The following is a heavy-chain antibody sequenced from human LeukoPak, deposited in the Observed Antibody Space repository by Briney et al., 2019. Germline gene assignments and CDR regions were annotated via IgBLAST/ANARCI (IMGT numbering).Heavy chain of an antibody. Sequence: GGSLRLSCSASGFTFSSYAISWVRQAPGKGLEWVSGISASGGSTDYADSVKGRFTISRDNSKNTLYLQMNSLRAEDTAVYYCAKLCSGGSCYWNYWGQGTLITVSS. D-gene: IGHD2-15*01. CDR2: ISASGGST. CDR3: AKLCSGGSCYWNY. CDR1: GFTFSSYA. V-gene: IGHV3-23*01. J-gene: IGHJ4*02.